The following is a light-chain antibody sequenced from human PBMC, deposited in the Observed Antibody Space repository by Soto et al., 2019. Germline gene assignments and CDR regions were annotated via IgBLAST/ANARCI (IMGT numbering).Light chain of an antibody. V-gene: IGLV2-14*03. CDR2: DVS. CDR3: SSYTTSNTRQIV. J-gene: IGLJ1*01. Sequence: QSALTQPASVSGSPGQSITISCTGTSSYVGGYNYVSWYQHHPGKAPKLIIYDVSNRPSGVSNRFSGSKSGNTASLTISGLQPEDEADYYCSSYTTSNTRQIVFGTGTKLTVL. CDR1: SSYVGGYNY.